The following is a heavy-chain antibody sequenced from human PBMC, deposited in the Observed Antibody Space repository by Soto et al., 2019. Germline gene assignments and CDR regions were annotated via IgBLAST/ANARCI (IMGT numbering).Heavy chain of an antibody. CDR1: GGSISGNY. V-gene: IGHV4-59*08. J-gene: IGHJ6*03. Sequence: SETLSLTCTVSGGSISGNYWSWIRQPPGKGLEWIGYIYHSGTTNYNPFLKSRVTISVDTSKNQLSLKLTSVTAADTAVYYCARQTQTGTTYFYYMDVWGKGTTVTVSS. D-gene: IGHD1-7*01. CDR3: ARQTQTGTTYFYYMDV. CDR2: IYHSGTT.